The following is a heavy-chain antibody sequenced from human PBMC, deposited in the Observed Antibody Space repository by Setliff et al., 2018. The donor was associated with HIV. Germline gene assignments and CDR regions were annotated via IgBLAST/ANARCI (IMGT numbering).Heavy chain of an antibody. CDR2: INYSGSA. CDR1: GGSISSYY. J-gene: IGHJ6*03. V-gene: IGHV4-59*12. D-gene: IGHD3-16*02. CDR3: ARGYPVSYYYYMDV. Sequence: SETLSLTCTVSGGSISSYYWSWIRQPPGKGLEWIGKINYSGSADYNSSLRSRVTISVDTSKNQFSLKLSSVTAADTAVYYCARGYPVSYYYYMDVWGKGTTVTVSS.